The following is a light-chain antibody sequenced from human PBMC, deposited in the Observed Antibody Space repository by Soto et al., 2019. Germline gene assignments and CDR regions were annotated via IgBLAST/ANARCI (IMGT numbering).Light chain of an antibody. CDR1: SSDIGAYNY. J-gene: IGLJ1*01. CDR2: EVN. V-gene: IGLV2-14*01. Sequence: QSALTQPASVSGSPGQSITISCTGTSSDIGAYNYVSWYQQHPGKAPKSMIYEVNNRPSGVSDRFSGSESGNTASLTISGLQAEDEADYYCSSYTNSSTYVFGTGTKLTVL. CDR3: SSYTNSSTYV.